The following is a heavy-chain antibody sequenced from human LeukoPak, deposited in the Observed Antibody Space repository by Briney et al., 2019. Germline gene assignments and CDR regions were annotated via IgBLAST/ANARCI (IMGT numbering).Heavy chain of an antibody. J-gene: IGHJ4*02. V-gene: IGHV3-21*01. Sequence: PGGSLRLSCAASGFTFSSYSMNWVRQAPGKGLEWVSSISSSSSYIYYADSVKGRFTISRDNAKNSLYLQMNSLRAEDTAVYYCASTDIVATGALDYWGQGTLVTVSS. D-gene: IGHD5-12*01. CDR2: ISSSSSYI. CDR1: GFTFSSYS. CDR3: ASTDIVATGALDY.